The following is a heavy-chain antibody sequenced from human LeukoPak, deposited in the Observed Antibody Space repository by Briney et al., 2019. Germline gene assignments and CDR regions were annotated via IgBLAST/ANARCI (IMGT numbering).Heavy chain of an antibody. CDR1: GYTVTELS. CDR3: ATIDGHYDSSGY. V-gene: IGHV1-24*01. D-gene: IGHD3-22*01. Sequence: GASVKVSCKVSGYTVTELSMHWVRQSPGKGLEWMGGFDPENGETIYAQKFQGRVTMTEDISTDTAYMELSSLRSEDTAVYYCATIDGHYDSSGYWGQGTLVTVSS. J-gene: IGHJ4*02. CDR2: FDPENGET.